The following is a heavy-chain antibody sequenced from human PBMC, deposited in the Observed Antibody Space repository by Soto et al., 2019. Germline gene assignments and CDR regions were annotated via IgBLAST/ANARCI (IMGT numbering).Heavy chain of an antibody. Sequence: EVQLVESGGGLVQPGGSLRLSCAASGFTFSSYDMHWVRQATGKGLEWVSAIGTAGDTYYPGSVKGRFTISRENAKNSLYLQMNSLRAGDTAVYYCARGGEHRFGVVIGDPNAFDIWGQGTMVTVSS. CDR3: ARGGEHRFGVVIGDPNAFDI. J-gene: IGHJ3*02. D-gene: IGHD3-3*01. V-gene: IGHV3-13*01. CDR2: IGTAGDT. CDR1: GFTFSSYD.